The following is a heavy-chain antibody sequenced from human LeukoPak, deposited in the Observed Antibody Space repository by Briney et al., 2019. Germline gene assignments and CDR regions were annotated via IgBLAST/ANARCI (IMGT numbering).Heavy chain of an antibody. CDR3: ARVSTYNFWSGSYSTTYYMDV. CDR1: RFTFSNYA. V-gene: IGHV3-30-3*01. Sequence: GGSLRLSCAASRFTFSNYAMHWVRQAPGKGLEWVAVISDDGSNKYYADSVKGRFTISRDNSKNTLYLQMDNLRAEDTAMYYCARVSTYNFWSGSYSTTYYMDVWGKGTTVTVSS. J-gene: IGHJ6*03. D-gene: IGHD3-3*01. CDR2: ISDDGSNK.